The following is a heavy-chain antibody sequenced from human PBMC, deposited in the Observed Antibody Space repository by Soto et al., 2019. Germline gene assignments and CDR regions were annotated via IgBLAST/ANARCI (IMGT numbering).Heavy chain of an antibody. D-gene: IGHD3-10*01. CDR2: INPSGGST. Sequence: GASVKVSCKASGGTFSSYAISWVRQAPGQGLEWMGIINPSGGSTSYAQKFQGRVTMTRDTSTSTVYMELSSLRSEDTAVYYCARDGSYYYGSGRGYYYYGMDVWGQGTTVTVSS. CDR3: ARDGSYYYGSGRGYYYYGMDV. J-gene: IGHJ6*02. V-gene: IGHV1-46*03. CDR1: GGTFSSYA.